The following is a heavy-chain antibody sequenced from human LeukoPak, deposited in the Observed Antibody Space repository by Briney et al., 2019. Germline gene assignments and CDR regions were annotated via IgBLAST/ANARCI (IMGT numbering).Heavy chain of an antibody. J-gene: IGHJ5*02. CDR1: GGSISSSSYY. Sequence: SETLSLTCTVSGGSISSSSYYWGWIRQPPGKGLEWIGSIYYSGSTYYNPSLKSRVTISVDTSKNQFSLKLSSVTAADTAVYYCARAGLAARLDPWGQGTLVTVSS. CDR2: IYYSGST. D-gene: IGHD6-6*01. V-gene: IGHV4-39*07. CDR3: ARAGLAARLDP.